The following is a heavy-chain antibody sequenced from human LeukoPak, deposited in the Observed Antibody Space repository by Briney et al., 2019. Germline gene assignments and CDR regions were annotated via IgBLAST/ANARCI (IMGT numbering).Heavy chain of an antibody. CDR2: IYTSGST. D-gene: IGHD1-26*01. Sequence: SETLSLTCTVSGGSISSYYWSWIRQPAGKGLEWIGRIYTSGSTNYNPSLESRVTMSVDTSKNQFSLKLSSVTAADTAVYYCARDQGWELPNWFDPWGQGTLVTVSS. CDR1: GGSISSYY. J-gene: IGHJ5*02. CDR3: ARDQGWELPNWFDP. V-gene: IGHV4-4*07.